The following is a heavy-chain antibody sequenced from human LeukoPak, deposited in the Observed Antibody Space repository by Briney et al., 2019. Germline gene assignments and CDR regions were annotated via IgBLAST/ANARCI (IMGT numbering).Heavy chain of an antibody. V-gene: IGHV3-23*01. CDR3: AREPVVPAALRDYYYGMDV. CDR2: ITGSDGSS. J-gene: IGHJ6*02. Sequence: PGTSLRLSCVASGFTFTNYAMSWVRQAPGKGLEWVSAITGSDGSSYYADSVKGRFTISRDNSKNTLYLQMNSLRAEDTAVYYCAREPVVPAALRDYYYGMDVWGQGTTVTVSS. CDR1: GFTFTNYA. D-gene: IGHD2-2*01.